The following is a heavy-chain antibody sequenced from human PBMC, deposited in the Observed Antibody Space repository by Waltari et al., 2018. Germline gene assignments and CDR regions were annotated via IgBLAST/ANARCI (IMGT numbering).Heavy chain of an antibody. CDR2: IYHSGST. CDR1: GYSISSGYS. V-gene: IGHV4-38-2*01. D-gene: IGHD6-13*01. Sequence: QVQLQESGPGLVKPSETLSLTCAVSGYSISSGYSWGWIRQPPGKGLEWIGNIYHSGSTYYNPSLKSRVTISVATSKNQFSLKLNSVTAADTAVYYCARIYYSISSYWYFDLWGRGTLVTVSS. CDR3: ARIYYSISSYWYFDL. J-gene: IGHJ2*01.